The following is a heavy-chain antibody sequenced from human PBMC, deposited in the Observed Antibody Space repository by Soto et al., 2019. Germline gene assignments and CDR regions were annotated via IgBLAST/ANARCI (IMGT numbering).Heavy chain of an antibody. CDR3: SRDENCSGGRCSIPDPDYNYCGMEV. Sequence: SVKVSCKGSGGTFSSYAISWVRQAPGQGLEWMGGIIPIFGTANYAQKFQGRVTITADESTSTAYMDLSSLSSEDTAVYYCSRDENCSGGRCSIPDPDYNYCGMEVWGQGT. J-gene: IGHJ6*02. V-gene: IGHV1-69*13. CDR2: IIPIFGTA. D-gene: IGHD2-15*01. CDR1: GGTFSSYA.